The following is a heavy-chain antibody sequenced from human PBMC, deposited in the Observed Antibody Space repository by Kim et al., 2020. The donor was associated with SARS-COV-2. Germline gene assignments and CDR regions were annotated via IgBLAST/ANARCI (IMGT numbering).Heavy chain of an antibody. CDR1: GFTFSNYA. CDR2: ITNGGGST. V-gene: IGHV3-23*01. Sequence: GGSLRLSCAASGFTFSNYAMSWVRQAPREGLEWVSGITNGGGSTYYADSVKGRFTISRDNSKNTLYLQLNSLRAEATAIYYCAKPGMLRGVINYYFDYWGQGTLVTVSS. CDR3: AKPGMLRGVINYYFDY. J-gene: IGHJ4*02. D-gene: IGHD3-10*01.